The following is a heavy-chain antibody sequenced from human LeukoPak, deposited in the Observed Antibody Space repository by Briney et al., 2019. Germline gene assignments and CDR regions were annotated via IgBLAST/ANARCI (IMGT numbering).Heavy chain of an antibody. CDR2: FDPEDGET. V-gene: IGHV1-24*01. D-gene: IGHD5-12*01. Sequence: ASVKVSCKVSGYTLTELSMHWVRQAPGKGLEWMGGFDPEDGETIYAEKFQGRVTITADTSTDTAYMELSSLRSEDTAVYYCATERYEEGGVSGYDFDYWGQGTLVTVSS. J-gene: IGHJ4*02. CDR3: ATERYEEGGVSGYDFDY. CDR1: GYTLTELS.